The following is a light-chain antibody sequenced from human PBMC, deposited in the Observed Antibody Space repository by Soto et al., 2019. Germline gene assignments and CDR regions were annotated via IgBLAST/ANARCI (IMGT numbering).Light chain of an antibody. CDR1: QTISSY. CDR3: QQSYSNLWT. V-gene: IGKV1-39*01. CDR2: AAS. J-gene: IGKJ1*01. Sequence: DIQWSRSLPPPSLSVHGTVTITCRASQTISSYLNWYQQKSGTAPRLLIYAASTMHTGVPSRFSGSGSGTDFTLTINNLQREDFADYFCQQSYSNLWTFGQGTKVDIK.